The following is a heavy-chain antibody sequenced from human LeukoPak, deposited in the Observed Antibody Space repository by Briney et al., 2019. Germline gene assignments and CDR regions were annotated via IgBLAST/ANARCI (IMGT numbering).Heavy chain of an antibody. CDR3: ARSPTTLSSNSSPFDY. CDR1: GYTFTGYY. D-gene: IGHD6-6*01. Sequence: GASLTVSYKTSGYTFTGYYVHWVRQAPGQGLEWMGWINPNSGGTNYAQKFQGRVTMTRDTPIRTAYMELSRLRSDDTAVYYCARSPTTLSSNSSPFDYWGRGTLATVSS. CDR2: INPNSGGT. J-gene: IGHJ4*02. V-gene: IGHV1-2*02.